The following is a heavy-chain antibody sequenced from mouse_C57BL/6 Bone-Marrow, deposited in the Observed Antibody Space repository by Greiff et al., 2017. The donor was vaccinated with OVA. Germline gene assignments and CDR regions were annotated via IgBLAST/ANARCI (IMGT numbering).Heavy chain of an antibody. Sequence: EVQLVESGGDLVKPGGSLKLSCAASGFTFSSYGMSWVRQTPDKRLEWVATISSGGSYTYYPDSVKGRFTISRDNAKNTLYLQMSSLKSEDTAMYYCARHGGKGNYSWGQGTSVTVSS. V-gene: IGHV5-6*01. CDR2: ISSGGSYT. CDR1: GFTFSSYG. CDR3: ARHGGKGNYS. D-gene: IGHD2-1*01. J-gene: IGHJ4*01.